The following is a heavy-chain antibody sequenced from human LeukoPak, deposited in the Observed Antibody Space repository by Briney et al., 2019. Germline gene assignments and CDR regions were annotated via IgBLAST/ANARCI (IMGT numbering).Heavy chain of an antibody. CDR3: ATLTFKGSGTRGYFDY. CDR1: GFTFSSYW. V-gene: IGHV3-74*01. J-gene: IGHJ4*02. D-gene: IGHD3-10*01. Sequence: GGSLRLSCAASGFTFSSYWMHWVRQAPGKGLVWVSRINSDGSSTSCADSVKGRFTISRDNAKNTLYLQMNSLRAEDTAVYYCATLTFKGSGTRGYFDYWGQGTLVTVSS. CDR2: INSDGSST.